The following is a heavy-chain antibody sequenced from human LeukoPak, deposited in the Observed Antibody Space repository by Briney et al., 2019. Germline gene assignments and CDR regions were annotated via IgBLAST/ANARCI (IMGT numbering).Heavy chain of an antibody. CDR2: IKSKTDGGTT. CDR1: GFTFSNAW. CDR3: TTDRFVGVTALYYGMDV. J-gene: IGHJ6*02. D-gene: IGHD2-21*02. V-gene: IGHV3-15*01. Sequence: GGSLRLSCAASGFTFSNAWMSWVRQAPGKGLEWVGRIKSKTDGGTTDYAAPVKGRFTISRDDSKNTLYLQMNSLKTEDTAVYYCTTDRFVGVTALYYGMDVWGQGTTVTVSS.